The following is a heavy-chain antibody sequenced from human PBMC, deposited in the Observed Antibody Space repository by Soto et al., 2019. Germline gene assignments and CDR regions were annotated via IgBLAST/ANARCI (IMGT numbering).Heavy chain of an antibody. D-gene: IGHD4-4*01. CDR2: IYPDDSNT. CDR1: GYSFRSYW. J-gene: IGHJ4*02. Sequence: PGESLKISCKTSGYSFRSYWIGWVRQMPGKGLGWMGIIYPDDSNTRYSPSFQGQVTISADKSISTAFLQWSSLKAADSAMYYCARRLHSDSVHITPVSPDYWGQGTLVTVSS. CDR3: ARRLHSDSVHITPVSPDY. V-gene: IGHV5-51*01.